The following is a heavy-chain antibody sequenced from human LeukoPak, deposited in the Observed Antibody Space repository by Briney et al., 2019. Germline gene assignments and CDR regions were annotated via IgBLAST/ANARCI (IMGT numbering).Heavy chain of an antibody. J-gene: IGHJ4*02. D-gene: IGHD6-13*01. Sequence: TASETLSLTCTVSGGSINSSSYYWGWIRQPPGEGLEWIGSIYYSRSTYYNPSLKSRVTISVDTSKNQFSLKLSSVTAADTAVYYCAYSSSWYYSLDYWGQGTLVTVSS. CDR3: AYSSSWYYSLDY. V-gene: IGHV4-39*07. CDR2: IYYSRST. CDR1: GGSINSSSYY.